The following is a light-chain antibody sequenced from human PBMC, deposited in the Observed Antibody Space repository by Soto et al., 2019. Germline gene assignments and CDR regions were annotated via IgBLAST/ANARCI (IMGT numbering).Light chain of an antibody. J-gene: IGKJ1*01. V-gene: IGKV3-15*01. Sequence: EIVITQSPATLSVSPVERATLSCRASQSVSSNLAWYQQKPGQAPRLLIYGASTRATGIPARFSGSGSGTEFTLTISSLQSEDFALYYCQHYNNWPPAWTFGQGTKVDIK. CDR2: GAS. CDR3: QHYNNWPPAWT. CDR1: QSVSSN.